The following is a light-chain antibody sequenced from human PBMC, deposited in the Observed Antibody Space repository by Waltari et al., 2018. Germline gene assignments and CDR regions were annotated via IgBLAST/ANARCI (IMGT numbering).Light chain of an antibody. CDR2: SNE. J-gene: IGLJ1*01. V-gene: IGLV1-44*01. CDR1: SSNIGSKS. CDR3: AAWDDSLNGQNV. Sequence: QSVLTQPPSASGTPGQRVTISCSGTSSNIGSKSVNWYQQLPGTAPKLLIYSNEQRPSGVPDRVSGSKSGTSASLAISGLQSEDEAVYYCAAWDDSLNGQNVFGTGTKVTVL.